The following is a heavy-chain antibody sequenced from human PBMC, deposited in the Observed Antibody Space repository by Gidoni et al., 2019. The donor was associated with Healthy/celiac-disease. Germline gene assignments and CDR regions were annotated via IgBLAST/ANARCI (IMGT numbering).Heavy chain of an antibody. CDR2: INHSGST. V-gene: IGHV4-34*01. D-gene: IGHD5-12*01. J-gene: IGHJ4*02. CDR1: GGSFSGYY. CDR3: ARGGYFTPPVDY. Sequence: QVQLQQWGAGRWKPSETLAPTCAVYGGSFSGYYWSWIRQPPGKGLEWIGEINHSGSTNYNPSLKSRVTISVDTSKNQFSLKLSSVTAADTAVYYCARGGYFTPPVDYWGQGTLVTVSS.